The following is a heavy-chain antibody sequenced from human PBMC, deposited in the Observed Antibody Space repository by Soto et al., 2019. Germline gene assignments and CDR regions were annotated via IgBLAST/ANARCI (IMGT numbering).Heavy chain of an antibody. CDR2: ISAYNGNT. J-gene: IGHJ3*02. D-gene: IGHD4-17*01. CDR1: GYAFTSYG. Sequence: GASVKVSCKASGYAFTSYGISWVRQAPGQGLEWMGWISAYNGNTNYAQKLQGRVTMTTDTSTSTAYMELRSLRSDDTAVYYCARDHKAGGDYAFDIWGQGTMVTVSS. CDR3: ARDHKAGGDYAFDI. V-gene: IGHV1-18*01.